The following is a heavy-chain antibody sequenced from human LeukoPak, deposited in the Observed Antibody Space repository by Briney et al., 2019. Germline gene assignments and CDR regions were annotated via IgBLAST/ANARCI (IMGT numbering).Heavy chain of an antibody. V-gene: IGHV1-3*01. D-gene: IGHD1-26*01. J-gene: IGHJ4*02. CDR1: GYTFTNYA. CDR3: AREGSYPSYYFDY. CDR2: INAGNGNT. Sequence: GASVKVSCKASGYTFTNYAMHWVRQAPGQRLEWMGWINAGNGNTEYSQKFQGRVTITRDTSASTAYMELSSLRSEDTAVYYCAREGSYPSYYFDYWGQGTLVTVSS.